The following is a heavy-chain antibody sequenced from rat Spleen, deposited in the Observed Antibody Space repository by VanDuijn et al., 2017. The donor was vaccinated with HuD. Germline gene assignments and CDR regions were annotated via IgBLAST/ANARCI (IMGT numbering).Heavy chain of an antibody. D-gene: IGHD1-6*01. CDR3: TRLTFYGYGYYFDY. Sequence: EVQLVESGGGLVQPGRSLKVSCADSGFIFSDYYMAWVRQAPEKGLEWVASISSEGRDTYYGDSVKGRFTISRDNAKRSLYLQMNSLRSEDTATYYCTRLTFYGYGYYFDYWGQGVMVTVSS. CDR1: GFIFSDYY. V-gene: IGHV5-22*01. J-gene: IGHJ2*01. CDR2: ISSEGRDT.